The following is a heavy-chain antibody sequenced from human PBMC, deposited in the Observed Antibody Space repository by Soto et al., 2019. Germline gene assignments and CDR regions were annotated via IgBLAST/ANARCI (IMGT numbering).Heavy chain of an antibody. D-gene: IGHD2-2*01. CDR2: IKHSGST. CDR1: GRSFSGYY. V-gene: IGHV4-34*01. J-gene: IGHJ6*02. Sequence: SETLSLTCAVYGRSFSGYYLSWFRQPPWKRLEWIGGIKHSGSTNYNPSRKSRVTISVDTSKNQFSLKLSSVTAADTAVYYCARGSCSSTSCYAEGSYYGMDVWGQGTTVTVSS. CDR3: ARGSCSSTSCYAEGSYYGMDV.